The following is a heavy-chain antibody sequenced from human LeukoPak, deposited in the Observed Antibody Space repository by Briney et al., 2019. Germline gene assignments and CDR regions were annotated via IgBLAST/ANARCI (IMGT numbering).Heavy chain of an antibody. CDR2: INHSGST. Sequence: SETLSLXCAAYGGSFSGYYWSWIRQPPGKGLEWIGEINHSGSTNYNPSLKSRVTISVDTSKNQFSLKLSSVTAADTAVYYCATSRITIFGVVRNWFDPWGQGTLVTVSS. J-gene: IGHJ5*02. CDR3: ATSRITIFGVVRNWFDP. D-gene: IGHD3-3*01. CDR1: GGSFSGYY. V-gene: IGHV4-34*01.